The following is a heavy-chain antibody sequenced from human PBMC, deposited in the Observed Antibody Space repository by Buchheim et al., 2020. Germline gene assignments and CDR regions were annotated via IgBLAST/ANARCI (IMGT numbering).Heavy chain of an antibody. D-gene: IGHD1-26*01. Sequence: QVQLVESGGGVVQPGGSLRLSCAASGFTFSTYAMHWVRQAPGKGLEWVAHIAYDGRQIHYADSVKGRFTISRDNSKSTLYLQMNSLRSEDTAVYYCATEEGATEFDFWGQGTL. V-gene: IGHV3-30*04. J-gene: IGHJ4*02. CDR3: ATEEGATEFDF. CDR2: IAYDGRQI. CDR1: GFTFSTYA.